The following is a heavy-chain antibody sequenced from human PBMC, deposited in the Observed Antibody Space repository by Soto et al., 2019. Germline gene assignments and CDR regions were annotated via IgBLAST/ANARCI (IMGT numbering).Heavy chain of an antibody. V-gene: IGHV1-69*01. D-gene: IGHD2-15*01. CDR1: GGTFSTNP. CDR3: ARRDSGGFYRYFDS. J-gene: IGHJ4*02. Sequence: QVQLVQSGAEVKKPGSSVKVSCKASGGTFSTNPISWVRQAPGQGLEWMGGTGSGTGPGNHAQKFQGRLTITVDQATSTGYMELSILSSEDTAVYYCARRDSGGFYRYFDSWGQGTLVTVSS. CDR2: TGSGTGPG.